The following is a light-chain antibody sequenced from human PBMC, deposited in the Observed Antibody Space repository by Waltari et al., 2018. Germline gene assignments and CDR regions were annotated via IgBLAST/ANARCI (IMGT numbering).Light chain of an antibody. CDR1: QSLLDSNGYHY. CDR3: MQPLQTPRT. CDR2: LGS. J-gene: IGKJ5*01. V-gene: IGKV2-28*01. Sequence: DIVMTQSPLSLPVTPGEPASISCRSSQSLLDSNGYHYLDWYLQKPGQAPQLLIYLGSNRASGVPDRFSGSGSDTDFTLKISRVEAEDVGVYYCMQPLQTPRTFGQGTRLEIK.